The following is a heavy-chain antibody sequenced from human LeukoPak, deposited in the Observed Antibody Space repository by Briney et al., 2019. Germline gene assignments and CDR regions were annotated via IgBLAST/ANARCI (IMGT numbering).Heavy chain of an antibody. CDR1: GFTISNNY. CDR3: AREQTIFGVVITPYYFDY. V-gene: IGHV3-53*01. CDR2: IYSGDST. Sequence: GGSLRLSCAASGFTISNNYMSWVRQPPGKGLEWVSVIYSGDSTHYADSVKGRFTISRDNSKNTLYLQMNSLRAEDTAVYYCAREQTIFGVVITPYYFDYWGQGTLVTVSS. J-gene: IGHJ4*02. D-gene: IGHD3-3*01.